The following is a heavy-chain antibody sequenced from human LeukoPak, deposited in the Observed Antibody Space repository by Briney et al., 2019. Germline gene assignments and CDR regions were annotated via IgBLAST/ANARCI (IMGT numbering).Heavy chain of an antibody. CDR2: ISGSGGST. V-gene: IGHV3-23*01. D-gene: IGHD3-10*01. CDR3: ARDFRVSGYMDV. CDR1: GFTFSSYA. J-gene: IGHJ6*03. Sequence: PGGSLRLSCAASGFTFSSYAMSWVRQAPGKGLEWVSAISGSGGSTYYADSVKGRFTISRDNSKNTLYLQMGSLRAEDMAVYYCARDFRVSGYMDVWGKGTTVTVSS.